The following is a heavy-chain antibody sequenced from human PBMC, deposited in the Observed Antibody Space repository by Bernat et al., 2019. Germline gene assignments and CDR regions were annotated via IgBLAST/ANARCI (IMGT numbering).Heavy chain of an antibody. V-gene: IGHV4-34*01. CDR2: INHSGST. Sequence: QVQLQQWGAGLLKPSETLSLTCAVYGGSFSGYYWSWIRQPPGKGLEWIGEINHSGSTNYNPSLKSRVTISVDTSKNQFSLKLSSVTAADTAVYYCARPAHYYGSGSYYKKRGNWFYPWGQGTLVTVSS. CDR1: GGSFSGYY. D-gene: IGHD3-10*01. CDR3: ARPAHYYGSGSYYKKRGNWFYP. J-gene: IGHJ5*02.